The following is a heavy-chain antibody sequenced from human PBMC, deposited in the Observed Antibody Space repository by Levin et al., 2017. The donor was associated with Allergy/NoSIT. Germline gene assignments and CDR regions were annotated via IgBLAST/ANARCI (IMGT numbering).Heavy chain of an antibody. V-gene: IGHV3-53*01. J-gene: IGHJ4*02. CDR2: IYSGGST. D-gene: IGHD6-19*01. CDR3: ARFQWLVPFDY. CDR1: GFTVSSNY. Sequence: GGSLRLSCAASGFTVSSNYMSWVHQAPGKGLEWVSVIYSGGSTYYADSVKGRFTISRDNSKNTLYLQMNSLRAEDTAVYYCARFQWLVPFDYWGQGTLVTVSS.